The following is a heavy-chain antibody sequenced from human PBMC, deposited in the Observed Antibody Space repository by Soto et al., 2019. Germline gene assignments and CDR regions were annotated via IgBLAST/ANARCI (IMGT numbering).Heavy chain of an antibody. J-gene: IGHJ6*02. CDR1: GYTFTGYY. D-gene: IGHD5-18*01. Sequence: ASVKVSCKASGYTFTGYYMHWVRQAPGQGLEWMGWINPNSGGTNYAQKFQGWVTMTRDTSISTAYMELSRLRSDDTAVYYCERWEDKAMVLHYGMDVWGQGTTVPVSS. V-gene: IGHV1-2*04. CDR2: INPNSGGT. CDR3: ERWEDKAMVLHYGMDV.